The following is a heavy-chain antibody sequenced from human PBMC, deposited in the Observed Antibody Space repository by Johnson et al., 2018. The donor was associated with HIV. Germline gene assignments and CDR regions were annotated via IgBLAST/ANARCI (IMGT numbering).Heavy chain of an antibody. V-gene: IGHV3-30*03. Sequence: QVQLVESGGGVVQPGRSLRLSCAASGFTFSSYCMHWVRQAPGKGLEWVAVISYDGSNKYYADSVKGRSTISRDNSKNTLYLQMNSLRAEDMAVYYCARGEGRIPHAFDIWGQGTMVTVSS. J-gene: IGHJ3*02. CDR3: ARGEGRIPHAFDI. CDR1: GFTFSSYC. CDR2: ISYDGSNK. D-gene: IGHD2-2*02.